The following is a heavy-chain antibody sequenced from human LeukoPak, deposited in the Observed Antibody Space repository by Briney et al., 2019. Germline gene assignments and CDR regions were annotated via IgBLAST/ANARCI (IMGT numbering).Heavy chain of an antibody. D-gene: IGHD6-19*01. V-gene: IGHV1-58*02. CDR2: IVVGSGNT. J-gene: IGHJ6*03. CDR1: GFTFTSSA. CDR3: AADYSGWPFYYMDV. Sequence: GASVKVSCKASGFTFTSSAMQWVRQARGQRLEWIRWIVVGSGNTNYAQKFQERVTITRDMSTSTAYMELSSLRSEDTAVYYCAADYSGWPFYYMDVWGKGTTVTASS.